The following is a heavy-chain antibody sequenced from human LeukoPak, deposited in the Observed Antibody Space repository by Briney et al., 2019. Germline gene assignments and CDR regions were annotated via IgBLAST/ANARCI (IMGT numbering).Heavy chain of an antibody. CDR3: ARGGYSRRDAFDI. Sequence: ASVKVSCKASGCTFTGYYMHWVRQAPGQGLEWMAWINPNSGDTNYAQKFQGRVTVTRETSISTAYMELSRLGSDDTAVYYCARGGYSRRDAFDIWGQGTMVTVSS. J-gene: IGHJ3*02. V-gene: IGHV1-2*02. CDR2: INPNSGDT. CDR1: GCTFTGYY. D-gene: IGHD5-18*01.